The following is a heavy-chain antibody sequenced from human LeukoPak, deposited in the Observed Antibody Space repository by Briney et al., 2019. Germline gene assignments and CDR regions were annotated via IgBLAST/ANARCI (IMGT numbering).Heavy chain of an antibody. CDR1: GGSLSSNH. CDR2: IYTSGST. V-gene: IGHV4-4*07. Sequence: SETLSLTCTVSGGSLSSNHWSWLRQPAGKGLEWIGRIYTSGSTNYNPSLKSRVTMSVDTSKNQFSLKLSSVTAADTAVYYCARASSGRYYYFDYWGQGTLVTVSS. J-gene: IGHJ4*02. CDR3: ARASSGRYYYFDY. D-gene: IGHD1-26*01.